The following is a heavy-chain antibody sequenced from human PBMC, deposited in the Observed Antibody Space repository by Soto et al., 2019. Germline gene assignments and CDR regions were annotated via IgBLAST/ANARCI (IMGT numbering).Heavy chain of an antibody. CDR2: INYSGRT. J-gene: IGHJ4*02. Sequence: SETLSLTCAVHGGSFSDYYWSWIRQPPGKGLEWIGEINYSGRTNYNPSLKSRVTISVDTSKNQFSLKLSSMTAADTAVYYCARTGHLFDYWGQAISVTVSS. CDR3: ARTGHLFDY. CDR1: GGSFSDYY. V-gene: IGHV4-34*01.